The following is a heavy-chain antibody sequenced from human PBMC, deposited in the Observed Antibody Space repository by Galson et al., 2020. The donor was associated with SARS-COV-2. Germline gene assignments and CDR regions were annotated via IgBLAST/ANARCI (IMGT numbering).Heavy chain of an antibody. D-gene: IGHD5-18*01. CDR1: GFTFSTYS. Sequence: GGSLRLSCAASGFTFSTYSMNWVRQAPGKGLEWVSSISSSSSPKYYADSVRGRFTISRDNAKKSLYLQMNSLRAEDTAVYYCAREYSSGGFIWGQGTLVTVSS. CDR3: AREYSSGGFI. V-gene: IGHV3-21*01. CDR2: ISSSSSPK. J-gene: IGHJ3*02.